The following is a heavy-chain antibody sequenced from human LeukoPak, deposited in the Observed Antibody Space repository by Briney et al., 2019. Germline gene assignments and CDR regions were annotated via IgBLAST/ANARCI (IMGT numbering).Heavy chain of an antibody. Sequence: PGRSLRLSCAASGFTFDDYAMHWVRQTPGKGLEWVSSISWDGGISVYADSVKGRFTISRDNAKSSLYLEMSALTPEDTALYFSIKDLRLDLHFDTFDIWGQGTMVTVSS. CDR2: ISWDGGIS. V-gene: IGHV3-9*01. CDR3: IKDLRLDLHFDTFDI. CDR1: GFTFDDYA. D-gene: IGHD1-7*01. J-gene: IGHJ3*02.